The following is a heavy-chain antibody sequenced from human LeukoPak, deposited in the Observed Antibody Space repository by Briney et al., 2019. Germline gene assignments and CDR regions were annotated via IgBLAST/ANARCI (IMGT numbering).Heavy chain of an antibody. CDR3: ARGLAKDDTTIRPFDY. CDR1: GFTFSSYG. CDR2: ISYDGSNK. D-gene: IGHD3-22*01. J-gene: IGHJ4*02. Sequence: GGSLRLSCAASGFTFSSYGMHWVRQAPGKGLEWVTIISYDGSNKFSADSVQGRFTISRDNSKNTLYLQMNSLRTEDTAVYYCARGLAKDDTTIRPFDYWGQGTLVTVSS. V-gene: IGHV3-30*03.